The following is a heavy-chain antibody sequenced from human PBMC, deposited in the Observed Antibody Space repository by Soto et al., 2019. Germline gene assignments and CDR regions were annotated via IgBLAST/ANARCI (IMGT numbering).Heavy chain of an antibody. D-gene: IGHD3-10*01. CDR2: ISSIGGST. CDR3: AKDPHSYGSGSYYNEIPSWYFDY. V-gene: IGHV3-64*04. Sequence: GSLRLSCSASGFTFNGYAMHWVRQAPGKGLEYVSAISSIGGSTYYADSVEGRFSISRDNSKNTLYLQMNSLRAEDTAVYYCAKDPHSYGSGSYYNEIPSWYFDYWGQGTLVTVSS. J-gene: IGHJ4*02. CDR1: GFTFNGYA.